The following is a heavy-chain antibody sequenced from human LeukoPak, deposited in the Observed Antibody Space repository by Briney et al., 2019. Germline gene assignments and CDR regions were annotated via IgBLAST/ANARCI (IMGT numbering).Heavy chain of an antibody. Sequence: PSETLSLTCTVYGGSFSGYYWSWIRQPPGKGLEWIGEINHSGSTNYNPSLKSRVTISVDTSKNQFSLNLSSVTAADTAVYYCARQPAPYSSGWYDGFDIWGQGTMVTVSA. J-gene: IGHJ3*02. CDR3: ARQPAPYSSGWYDGFDI. CDR1: GGSFSGYY. D-gene: IGHD6-19*01. V-gene: IGHV4-34*01. CDR2: INHSGST.